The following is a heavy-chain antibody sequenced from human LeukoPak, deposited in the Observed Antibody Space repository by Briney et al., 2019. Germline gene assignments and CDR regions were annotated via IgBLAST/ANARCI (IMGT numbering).Heavy chain of an antibody. J-gene: IGHJ4*02. CDR1: GFTFSTYD. Sequence: GGSLRLSCVASGFTFSTYDMNWVRQAPGKGLEWVSAITSTSNHINYADSVKGRFTISRDSANNSLYLQMNSLRAEDTAVYYCARVYSANGYGSGYYDYWGQGTLVTVSS. V-gene: IGHV3-21*01. D-gene: IGHD3-10*01. CDR3: ARVYSANGYGSGYYDY. CDR2: ITSTSNHI.